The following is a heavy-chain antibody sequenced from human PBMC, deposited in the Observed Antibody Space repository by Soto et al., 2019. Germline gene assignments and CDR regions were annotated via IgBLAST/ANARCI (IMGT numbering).Heavy chain of an antibody. CDR3: AKDPLGGHVVAVTAITDY. J-gene: IGHJ4*02. D-gene: IGHD2-21*02. CDR2: ISGSGGTT. CDR1: GFPFSSYA. V-gene: IGHV3-23*01. Sequence: GGSLRLSCAASGFPFSSYAMSWVRQAPGKGLEWVSAISGSGGTTYYADSVKGRFTISRDNSKNTLYLQMNSLGADDTAVYYCAKDPLGGHVVAVTAITDYWGQGTLVTVSS.